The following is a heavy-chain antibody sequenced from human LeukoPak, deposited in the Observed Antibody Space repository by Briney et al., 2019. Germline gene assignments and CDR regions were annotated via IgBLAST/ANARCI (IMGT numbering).Heavy chain of an antibody. V-gene: IGHV1-69*13. D-gene: IGHD2-21*02. CDR3: ARCGGGDCYSGLDY. CDR2: IIPIFGTA. CDR1: GGTFSSYA. J-gene: IGHJ4*02. Sequence: SVKVSCKASGGTFSSYAISWVRQAPGQGLEWMGGIIPIFGTANYAQKFQGRVTITADESTSTAYMELSSLRSEDTAVYYCARCGGGDCYSGLDYWGQGTLVTVSS.